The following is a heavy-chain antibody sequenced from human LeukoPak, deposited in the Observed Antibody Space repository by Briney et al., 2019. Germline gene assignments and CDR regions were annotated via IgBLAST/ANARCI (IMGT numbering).Heavy chain of an antibody. Sequence: GGSLRLSCAASGFTFSESWMTWVRKAPGQGLEWVAHIKDDGSDKYYVDSVTGRFTISRDNTKNSLFLQMTSLTAEDTAVYYCATWDNAWEFAYWGQGTLVSVSS. CDR2: IKDDGSDK. J-gene: IGHJ4*02. V-gene: IGHV3-7*05. CDR1: GFTFSESW. CDR3: ATWDNAWEFAY. D-gene: IGHD1-26*01.